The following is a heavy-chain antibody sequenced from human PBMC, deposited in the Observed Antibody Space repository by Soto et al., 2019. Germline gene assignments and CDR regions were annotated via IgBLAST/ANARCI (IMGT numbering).Heavy chain of an antibody. J-gene: IGHJ4*02. CDR3: SIYCISYACYLSFPPV. D-gene: IGHD2-15*01. CDR2: IRSNLDGGTT. CDR1: GFNFRGAW. V-gene: IGHV3-15*01. Sequence: EVQLVESGGGSVKPGGSRRLSCTGSGFNFRGAWMTWVRQAPGKGLEWVGLIRSNLDGGTTDYAAPVKGRLTISRDDSKNTVSVEMNGLRSDDTAVYYCSIYCISYACYLSFPPVWGQGTLVTVSS.